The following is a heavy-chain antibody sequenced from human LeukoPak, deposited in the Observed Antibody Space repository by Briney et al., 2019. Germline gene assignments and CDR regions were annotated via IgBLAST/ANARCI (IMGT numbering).Heavy chain of an antibody. CDR2: IYYSGST. J-gene: IGHJ4*02. Sequence: SETLSLTCIVSGGSISSGTYYWGWIRQPPGKGLEWIGSIYYSGSTYYNPSLKSRVTISVDTSKNQFSLKLSSVTAADTAVYYCARYSCPNGVCYYFDYWGQGTLVTVSS. D-gene: IGHD2-8*01. CDR1: GGSISSGTYY. CDR3: ARYSCPNGVCYYFDY. V-gene: IGHV4-39*07.